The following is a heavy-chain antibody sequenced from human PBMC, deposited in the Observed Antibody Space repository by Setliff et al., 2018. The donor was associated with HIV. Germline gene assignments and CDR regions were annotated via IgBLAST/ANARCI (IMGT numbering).Heavy chain of an antibody. CDR2: ISGSGGST. CDR1: GFTFSSYA. CDR3: AKEVPYSNGFMYFDY. J-gene: IGHJ4*02. Sequence: GGSLRLSCAASGFTFSSYAMSWVRQAPGKGVEWVSGISGSGGSTYYADSVKGRFTISRDNSENTLYLQMNSLRPEDTAIYYCAKEVPYSNGFMYFDYWGQGTLVTVSS. D-gene: IGHD3-22*01. V-gene: IGHV3-23*01.